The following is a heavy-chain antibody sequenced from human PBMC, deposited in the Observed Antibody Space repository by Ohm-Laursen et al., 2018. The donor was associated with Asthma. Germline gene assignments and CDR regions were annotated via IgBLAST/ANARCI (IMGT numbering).Heavy chain of an antibody. CDR1: GLTFSSYW. CDR2: IKEDGSEE. Sequence: SLRLSCAASGLTFSSYWMTWVRQAPGKGPEWVAHIKEDGSEESYLASVKGRFTISRDNAKNSLSLQMNSLRAEDTAVYYCARDRVDIVTTTMNFYYGMDVWGQGTTVTVSS. D-gene: IGHD5-12*01. CDR3: ARDRVDIVTTTMNFYYGMDV. V-gene: IGHV3-7*05. J-gene: IGHJ6*02.